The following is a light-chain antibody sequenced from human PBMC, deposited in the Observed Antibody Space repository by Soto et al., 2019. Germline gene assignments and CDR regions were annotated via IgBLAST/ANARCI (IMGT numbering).Light chain of an antibody. V-gene: IGKV1-5*03. Sequence: DIQMTQSPSTLSGSVGDRVTITYRASQTLSSWLAWYQQKPGKAPKLLIYKASTLKSGVPSRFSGSGSGTEFTLTISSLQSEDFAVYYCQQYYNWPLTFGGGTKVDIK. J-gene: IGKJ4*01. CDR3: QQYYNWPLT. CDR2: KAS. CDR1: QTLSSW.